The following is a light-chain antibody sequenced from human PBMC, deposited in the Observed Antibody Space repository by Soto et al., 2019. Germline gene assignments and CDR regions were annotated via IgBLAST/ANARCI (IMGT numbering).Light chain of an antibody. CDR3: GTWDSSLSDAVV. CDR2: DND. V-gene: IGLV1-51*01. CDR1: SSNIGRNY. Sequence: QSVLTQPPSGSAVPGQKGTISCSGTSSNIGRNYVAWYQQLPGTAPKLLIYDNDKRPSGIPDRFSGSKSGTSATLGITGLQTGDEADYYCGTWDSSLSDAVVFGEGTKVTVL. J-gene: IGLJ2*01.